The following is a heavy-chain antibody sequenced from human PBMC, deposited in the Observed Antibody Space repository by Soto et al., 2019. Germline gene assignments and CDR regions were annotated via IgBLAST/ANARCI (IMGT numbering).Heavy chain of an antibody. J-gene: IGHJ3*02. CDR1: GFTFSSYG. V-gene: IGHV3-30*18. Sequence: GGSLRLSCAASGFTFSSYGMHWVRQAPGKGLEWVAVISYDGSNKYYADSVKGRFTISRDNSKNTLYLQMNSLRAEDTAVYYCAKDFHRYYYDSSGLGNNAFDIWGQGTMVTVSS. D-gene: IGHD3-22*01. CDR3: AKDFHRYYYDSSGLGNNAFDI. CDR2: ISYDGSNK.